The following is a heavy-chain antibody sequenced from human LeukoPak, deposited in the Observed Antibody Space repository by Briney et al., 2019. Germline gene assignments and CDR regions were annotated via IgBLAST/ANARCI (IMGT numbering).Heavy chain of an antibody. CDR3: ARAEYSYGNFDY. CDR2: IYTSGST. Sequence: SATLSLTCTVAGGSISIYYWSWIRQPAGKGLEWIGRIYTSGSTNYNPSLKSRVTMSVDTSKNQFSLKLSSVTAADTAVYYCARAEYSYGNFDYWGQGTLVTVSS. V-gene: IGHV4-4*07. J-gene: IGHJ4*02. D-gene: IGHD5-18*01. CDR1: GGSISIYY.